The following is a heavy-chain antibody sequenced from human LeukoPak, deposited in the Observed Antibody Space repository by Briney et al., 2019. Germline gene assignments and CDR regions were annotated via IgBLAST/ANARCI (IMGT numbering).Heavy chain of an antibody. CDR1: GFTFSSYG. CDR2: ISSGSSYI. D-gene: IGHD3-22*01. Sequence: GGSLRLSCAASGFTFSSYGMNWVRQAPGKGLEWVSSISSGSSYIYYADPVKGRFTISRDNAKNSLYLQMNSLRAEDTAVYYCARGYYYESSGYYYSFDYWGQGILVTVSS. J-gene: IGHJ4*02. CDR3: ARGYYYESSGYYYSFDY. V-gene: IGHV3-21*01.